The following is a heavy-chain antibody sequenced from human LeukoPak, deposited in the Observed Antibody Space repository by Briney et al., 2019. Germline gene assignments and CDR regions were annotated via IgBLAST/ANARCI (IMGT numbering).Heavy chain of an antibody. CDR2: ISSNGGST. CDR1: GFTFSSYA. Sequence: PGGSLRLSCAASGFTFSSYAMHWVRQAPGKGLEYVSAISSNGGSTYYANSVKGRFTISRDNSKNTLYLQMGSLRAEDTAVYYCAREIASSGYFPGYFDYWGQGTLVTVSS. CDR3: AREIASSGYFPGYFDY. D-gene: IGHD3-22*01. V-gene: IGHV3-64*01. J-gene: IGHJ4*02.